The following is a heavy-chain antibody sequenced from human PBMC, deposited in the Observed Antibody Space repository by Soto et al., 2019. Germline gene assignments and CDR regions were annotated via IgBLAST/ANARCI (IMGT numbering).Heavy chain of an antibody. V-gene: IGHV4-30-4*01. CDR2: IYYSGST. CDR1: GGSISSGDYY. D-gene: IGHD3-10*02. CDR3: ARDCSGIADWSDP. Sequence: SESLSLTCTVSGGSISSGDYYWSWIRQPPGKGLEWIGYIYYSGSTYYNPSLKSRVTISVDTSKNQFSLKLSSVTAADTAVYYCARDCSGIADWSDPWGQGTLVTVSS. J-gene: IGHJ5*02.